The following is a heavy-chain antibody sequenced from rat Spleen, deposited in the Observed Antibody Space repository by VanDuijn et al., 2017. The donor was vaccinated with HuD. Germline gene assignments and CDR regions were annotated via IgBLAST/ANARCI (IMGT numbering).Heavy chain of an antibody. CDR3: ARDNSGYWYFDF. CDR2: ISYSGST. CDR1: GYSITNNY. V-gene: IGHV3-1*01. Sequence: EVRLQESGPGLVKPSQSLSLTCSVTGYSITNNYWGWIRKFPGNKMEWMGYISYSGSTSYNPSLKSRISITRDASKNQFFLQLNSVTTEDTATYYCARDNSGYWYFDFWGPGTMVTVSS. J-gene: IGHJ1*01. D-gene: IGHD1-10*01.